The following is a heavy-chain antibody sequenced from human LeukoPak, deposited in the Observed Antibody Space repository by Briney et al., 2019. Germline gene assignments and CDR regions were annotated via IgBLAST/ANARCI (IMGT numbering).Heavy chain of an antibody. CDR3: AKDLSPAAA. V-gene: IGHV3-48*02. Sequence: GGSLRLSCVASGFTFSSFSMNWVRQAPGKGLEWVSFISNSGRPIYYADSVKGRFTISRDNAKNTLFMQMNSLRDDDTAVYYCAKDLSPAAAWGQGTLVTVSS. CDR2: ISNSGRPI. CDR1: GFTFSSFS. J-gene: IGHJ5*02. D-gene: IGHD6-25*01.